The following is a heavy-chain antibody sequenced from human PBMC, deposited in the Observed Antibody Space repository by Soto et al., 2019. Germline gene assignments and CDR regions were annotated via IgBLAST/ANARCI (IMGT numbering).Heavy chain of an antibody. J-gene: IGHJ6*03. D-gene: IGHD1-26*01. Sequence: QVQLVQSGAEVKKPGSSVKVSCKASGGTFSSYTISWVRQAPGQGLEWMGRIIPILGIANYAQKFQGRATITADKSTSTAYMELSSPRSEDTAVYYCARDPNSCYDYYYYMDVWGKGTTFTVSS. CDR3: ARDPNSCYDYYYYMDV. CDR1: GGTFSSYT. CDR2: IIPILGIA. V-gene: IGHV1-69*08.